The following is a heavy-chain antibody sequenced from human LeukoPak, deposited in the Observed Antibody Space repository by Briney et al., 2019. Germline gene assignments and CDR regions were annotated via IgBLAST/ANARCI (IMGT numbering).Heavy chain of an antibody. CDR2: INHSGST. Sequence: SETLSLTCAVYGGSFSGYYWSWICQSSGKGLEWIGEINHSGSTKYNPSRKSRVTISVDTSKNQFSLKLSSVTAEDTAVYYCAADDLISVYWGQGTLVTVSS. D-gene: IGHD3-16*01. V-gene: IGHV4-34*01. CDR3: AADDLISVY. J-gene: IGHJ4*02. CDR1: GGSFSGYY.